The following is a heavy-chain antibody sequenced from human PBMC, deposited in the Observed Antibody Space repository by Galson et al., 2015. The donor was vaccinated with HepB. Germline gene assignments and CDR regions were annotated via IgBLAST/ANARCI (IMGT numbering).Heavy chain of an antibody. Sequence: SCKASGYTFSSYAMHWVRQAPGKGLEWVAVISYDGSNKYYADSVKGRFTISRDNSKNTLYLQMNSLRAEETAVYYCARTYYYDSSGGFDYWGQGTLVTVSS. V-gene: IGHV3-30-3*01. D-gene: IGHD3-22*01. J-gene: IGHJ4*02. CDR1: GYTFSSYA. CDR2: ISYDGSNK. CDR3: ARTYYYDSSGGFDY.